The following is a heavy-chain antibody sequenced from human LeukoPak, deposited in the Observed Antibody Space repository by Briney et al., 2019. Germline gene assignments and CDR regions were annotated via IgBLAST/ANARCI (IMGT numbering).Heavy chain of an antibody. D-gene: IGHD3-3*01. CDR1: GFTFSSYW. Sequence: GGSLRLSCAASGFTFSSYWMSWVRQAPGKGLEWVANIKQDGSEKYYVDSVKGRFTISRDNAKNSLYLQMNSLRAEDTAVYYCARGDPDISFGVVGDAFDIWGQGTMVTVSS. CDR2: IKQDGSEK. J-gene: IGHJ3*02. CDR3: ARGDPDISFGVVGDAFDI. V-gene: IGHV3-7*01.